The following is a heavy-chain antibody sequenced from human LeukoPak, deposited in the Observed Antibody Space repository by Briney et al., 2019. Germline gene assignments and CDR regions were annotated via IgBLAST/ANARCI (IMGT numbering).Heavy chain of an antibody. J-gene: IGHJ4*02. CDR1: GFTFSSYG. D-gene: IGHD3-10*01. Sequence: GGSLRLSCAASGFTFSSYGMHWVRQALGKGLEWVAVIWYDGSNKYYADSVKGRFTISRDNSKNTLYLQMNSLRAEDTAVYYCARDPVLLWFGDIDYWGQGTLVTVSS. V-gene: IGHV3-33*01. CDR2: IWYDGSNK. CDR3: ARDPVLLWFGDIDY.